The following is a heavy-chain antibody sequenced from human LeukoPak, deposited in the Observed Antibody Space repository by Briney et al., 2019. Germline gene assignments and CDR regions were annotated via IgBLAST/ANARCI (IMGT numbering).Heavy chain of an antibody. CDR1: GGTFSSYA. CDR2: IIPIFGTA. CDR3: ARGVDGYTPRDAFDI. Sequence: ASVKVSCKASGGTFSSYAISWARQAPGQGLEWMGGIIPIFGTANYAQKFQGRVTITADESTSTAYMELSSLRSEDTAVYYCARGVDGYTPRDAFDIWGQGTMVTVSS. V-gene: IGHV1-69*13. D-gene: IGHD5-24*01. J-gene: IGHJ3*02.